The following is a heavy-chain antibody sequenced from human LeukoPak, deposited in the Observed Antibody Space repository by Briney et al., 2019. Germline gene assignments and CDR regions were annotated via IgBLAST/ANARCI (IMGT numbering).Heavy chain of an antibody. J-gene: IGHJ3*02. CDR2: ISYDGSNK. CDR3: AKGYYYDSSVTREAFDI. V-gene: IGHV3-30*18. D-gene: IGHD3-22*01. CDR1: GFTFSSYG. Sequence: PGGSLRLSCAASGFTFSSYGMHWVRQAPGKGLEWVAVISYDGSNKYYAHSVKGRFTISRDNSKNTLYLQMNSLRAEDTAVYYCAKGYYYDSSVTREAFDIWGQGTMVTVSS.